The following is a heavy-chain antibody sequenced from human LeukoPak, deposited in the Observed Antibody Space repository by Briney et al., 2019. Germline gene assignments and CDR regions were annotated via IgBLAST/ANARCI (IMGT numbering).Heavy chain of an antibody. CDR1: GFTFSNYV. D-gene: IGHD6-13*01. CDR2: ISYDGINK. J-gene: IGHJ4*02. CDR3: ARIGYSSSCFDY. Sequence: GGSLRLSCAASGFTFSNYVMYWVRQAPGKGLEWVAVISYDGINKYYADSVKGRFTISRDNSKNTLYLQMNSLRAEDTAVYYCARIGYSSSCFDYWGQGTVVTVSS. V-gene: IGHV3-30-3*01.